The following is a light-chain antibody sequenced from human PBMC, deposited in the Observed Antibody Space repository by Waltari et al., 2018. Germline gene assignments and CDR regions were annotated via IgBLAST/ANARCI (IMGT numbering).Light chain of an antibody. J-gene: IGLJ2*01. CDR2: VVT. CDR3: SSYTSSSIFVV. Sequence: QSALTQPASVSGSPGQSITISCTGTSSDVGGYDYVSWYQIHPGKTPKLIFSVVTNRPSGFSSRFAGSKSGNTASRAISGLQADDEAHYYCSSYTSSSIFVVFGGGTKLTVL. CDR1: SSDVGGYDY. V-gene: IGLV2-14*03.